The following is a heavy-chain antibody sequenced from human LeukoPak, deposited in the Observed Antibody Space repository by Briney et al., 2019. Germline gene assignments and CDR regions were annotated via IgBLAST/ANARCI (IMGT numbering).Heavy chain of an antibody. D-gene: IGHD3-9*01. V-gene: IGHV3-23*01. CDR2: ISGSGGST. CDR1: GFTFSSYA. CDR3: AKELYDILTGYSDAFDI. J-gene: IGHJ3*02. Sequence: GGSLRLSCAASGFTFSSYAMSWVRQAPGKGLEGVSAISGSGGSTYYADSVKGRFTISRDNSKNTLYLQMNSLRAEDTAVYYCAKELYDILTGYSDAFDIWGQGTMVTVSS.